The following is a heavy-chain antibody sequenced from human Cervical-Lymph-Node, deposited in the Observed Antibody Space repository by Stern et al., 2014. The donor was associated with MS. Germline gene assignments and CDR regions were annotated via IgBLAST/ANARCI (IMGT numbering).Heavy chain of an antibody. CDR1: GFTFNNYG. Sequence: QEQLVQSGGGVVQPGGSLRLPCTASGFTFNNYGMHSVRQAPGKGLEWLTVISYDGYHRSYADSVNGRFTFSRDNSKNTLFLEMNGLGVQDTAVYYCAKDRGAYTSDWDVHGMDVWGQGTTVTVSS. CDR3: AKDRGAYTSDWDVHGMDV. V-gene: IGHV3-30*18. D-gene: IGHD6-19*01. CDR2: ISYDGYHR. J-gene: IGHJ6*02.